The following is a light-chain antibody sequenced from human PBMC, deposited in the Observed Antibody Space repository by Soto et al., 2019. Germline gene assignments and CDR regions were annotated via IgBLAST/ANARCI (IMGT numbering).Light chain of an antibody. V-gene: IGKV3-15*01. CDR1: QSVRTN. CDR2: GAS. Sequence: ETMMTQSPATLSVSPGERATLSCRASQSVRTNLAWYQQEPGQAPRLLIYGASTRATGIPARFSGSGSGTEFTLTISSLQSEDFAVYYWQQYNNWPLTFGGGTKVDIK. CDR3: QQYNNWPLT. J-gene: IGKJ4*01.